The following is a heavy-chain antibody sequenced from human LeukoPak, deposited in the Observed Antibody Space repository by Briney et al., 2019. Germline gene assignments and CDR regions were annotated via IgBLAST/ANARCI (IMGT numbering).Heavy chain of an antibody. J-gene: IGHJ6*02. V-gene: IGHV3-21*01. Sequence: GGSLRLSCAASGFTVSSNYMSWVRQAPGKGLELVSSITSSGTYIYYADSVKGRFTISRDNAKNSLYLQTNSLRAEDTAVYYCVRPFYYDSNGGEGMDVWGQGTTVTVSS. CDR2: ITSSGTYI. D-gene: IGHD3-22*01. CDR1: GFTVSSNY. CDR3: VRPFYYDSNGGEGMDV.